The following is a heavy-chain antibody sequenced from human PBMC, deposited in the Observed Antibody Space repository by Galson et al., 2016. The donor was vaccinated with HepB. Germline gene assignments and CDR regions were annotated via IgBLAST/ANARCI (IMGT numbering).Heavy chain of an antibody. CDR1: GYTFALNG. Sequence: SVKVSCKASGYTFALNGLSWVRQAPGQGLEWMGWINPNTGGTNYAQKFQGRVTMTRDTSISTAYMELSRLRSDDTAVYYCAREGIYYYDSTVYSPFDYWGQGTLFTVSS. CDR3: AREGIYYYDSTVYSPFDY. V-gene: IGHV1-2*02. CDR2: INPNTGGT. J-gene: IGHJ4*02. D-gene: IGHD3-22*01.